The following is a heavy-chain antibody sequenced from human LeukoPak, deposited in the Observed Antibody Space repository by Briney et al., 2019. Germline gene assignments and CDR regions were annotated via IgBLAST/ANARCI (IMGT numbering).Heavy chain of an antibody. D-gene: IGHD2-2*02. Sequence: PGGSLRLSCAASGFTFSSYSMNWVRQAPGKGLEWVSSISSSSSYIYYADSVKGRLTISRDNAKNSLYLQMNSLRAEDTAVYYCARVPRYCSSTSCYSDYWGQGALVTVSS. CDR2: ISSSSSYI. J-gene: IGHJ4*02. CDR1: GFTFSSYS. CDR3: ARVPRYCSSTSCYSDY. V-gene: IGHV3-21*01.